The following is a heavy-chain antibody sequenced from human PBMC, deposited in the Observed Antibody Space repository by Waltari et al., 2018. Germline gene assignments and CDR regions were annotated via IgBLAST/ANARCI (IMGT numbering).Heavy chain of an antibody. Sequence: QVQLVESGGGVVQPGRSLRLSCAASGFTFSSYGMHWVRQAPGKGLEWVAVISYDGSNKYYADSVKGRFTISRDNSKNTLYLQMNSLRAEDTAVYYCAKDIIRANYYDSSGYDYWGQGTLVTVSS. CDR3: AKDIIRANYYDSSGYDY. V-gene: IGHV3-30*18. D-gene: IGHD3-22*01. CDR1: GFTFSSYG. CDR2: ISYDGSNK. J-gene: IGHJ4*02.